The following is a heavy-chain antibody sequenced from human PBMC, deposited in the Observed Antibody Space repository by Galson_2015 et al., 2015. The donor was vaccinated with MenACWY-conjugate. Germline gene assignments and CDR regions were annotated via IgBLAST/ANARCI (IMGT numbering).Heavy chain of an antibody. CDR1: GYSISSGYY. J-gene: IGHJ4*02. V-gene: IGHV4-38-2*02. D-gene: IGHD2/OR15-2a*01. Sequence: SETLSLTCTVSGYSISSGYYWGWIRQPPGKGLEWIGSIYHSGSTYYNPSLKSRVTISVDTSKNQFSLKLSSVTAADTAVYYCARVEYTVRVHYYFDYWGQGTLVTVSS. CDR3: ARVEYTVRVHYYFDY. CDR2: IYHSGST.